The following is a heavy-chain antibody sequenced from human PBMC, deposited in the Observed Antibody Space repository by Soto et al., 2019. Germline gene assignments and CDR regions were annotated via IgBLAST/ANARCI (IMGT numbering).Heavy chain of an antibody. CDR1: GFTFSSYG. CDR3: AKAYSGGWFGGPISGG. D-gene: IGHD6-19*01. Sequence: QVQLVESGGGVVQPGRSLRLSCAASGFTFSSYGMHWVRQAPGKGLEWVAVISYDGSNKYYADSVKGRFTISRDNSKNTLYLQMNSLRAEDTAVYYCAKAYSGGWFGGPISGGWGQGTMVTVSS. V-gene: IGHV3-30*18. CDR2: ISYDGSNK. J-gene: IGHJ3*01.